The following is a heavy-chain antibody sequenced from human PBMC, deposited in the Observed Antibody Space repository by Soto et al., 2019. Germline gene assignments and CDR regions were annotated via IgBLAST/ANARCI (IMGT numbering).Heavy chain of an antibody. J-gene: IGHJ3*01. D-gene: IGHD2-2*01. CDR1: GFIFSSDG. Sequence: QVQLVESGGGVVQPGKSLRLSCAASGFIFSSDGMHWVRQAPGKGLEWVAVIWNDGSNKFYADSVKGRFTISRDNSKNTLYLQMDSLRAEDTAVYYCARTYSTSWANAFDVGGQGTLVTVSS. CDR2: IWNDGSNK. CDR3: ARTYSTSWANAFDV. V-gene: IGHV3-33*01.